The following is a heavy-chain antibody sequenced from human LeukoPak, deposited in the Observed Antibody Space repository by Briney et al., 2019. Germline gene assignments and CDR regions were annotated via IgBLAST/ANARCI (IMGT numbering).Heavy chain of an antibody. D-gene: IGHD5-12*01. V-gene: IGHV4-34*01. CDR2: INHSGST. J-gene: IGHJ4*02. CDR1: GGSFSVYY. CDR3: ARDSWLLHIDF. Sequence: PSETLSLTCAVYGGSFSVYYWSWIRHPPRKGLEWIGEINHSGSTNYNPSLKSRVTISVDTSKNQFSLKLSSVTAADTAVYYCARDSWLLHIDFWGQGILVTVSS.